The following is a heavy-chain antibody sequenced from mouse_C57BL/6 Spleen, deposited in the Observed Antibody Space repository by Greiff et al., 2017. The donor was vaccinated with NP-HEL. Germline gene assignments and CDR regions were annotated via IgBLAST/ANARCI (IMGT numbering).Heavy chain of an antibody. J-gene: IGHJ3*01. CDR3: ARFYYYGSSYEGAWFAY. Sequence: VQLQQPGAELVMPGASVKLSCKASGYTFTSYWMHWVKQRPGQGLEWIGEIDPSDSYTNYNQKFKGKSTLTVDKSSSTAYMQLSSLTSEDSAVYYCARFYYYGSSYEGAWFAYWGQGTLVTVSA. D-gene: IGHD1-1*01. V-gene: IGHV1-69*01. CDR1: GYTFTSYW. CDR2: IDPSDSYT.